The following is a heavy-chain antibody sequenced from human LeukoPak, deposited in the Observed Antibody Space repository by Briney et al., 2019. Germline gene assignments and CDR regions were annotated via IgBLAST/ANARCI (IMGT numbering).Heavy chain of an antibody. CDR2: INHSGST. J-gene: IGHJ1*01. Sequence: SETLSLTCTVSGGSISSYYWSWIRQPPGKGLEWIGEINHSGSTNYNPSLKSRVTISVDTSKNQFSLKLSSVTAADTAVYYCASYRGAFFQHWGQRTLVTVSS. D-gene: IGHD4-23*01. CDR3: ASYRGAFFQH. CDR1: GGSISSYY. V-gene: IGHV4-34*01.